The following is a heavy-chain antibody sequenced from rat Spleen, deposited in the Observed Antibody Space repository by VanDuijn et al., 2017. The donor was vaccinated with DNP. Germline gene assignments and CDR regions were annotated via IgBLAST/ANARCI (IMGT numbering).Heavy chain of an antibody. V-gene: IGHV2S8*01. CDR3: ARNGGYSGWFAY. Sequence: QVQLKESGPGLVQPSQTLSLTCTVSGFSLTSYGVSWVRQPPGKGLEWIVAISSGGSSYYNSALKSRLSISRDTSKSQVFLKMNSVQTEDTAMYFCARNGGYSGWFAYWGQGTLVTVSS. D-gene: IGHD1-11*01. CDR2: ISSGGSS. J-gene: IGHJ3*01. CDR1: GFSLTSYG.